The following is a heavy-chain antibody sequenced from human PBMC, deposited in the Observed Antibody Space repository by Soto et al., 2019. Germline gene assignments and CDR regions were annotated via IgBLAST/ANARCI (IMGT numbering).Heavy chain of an antibody. CDR3: AGEFRYYYDSSGYYFNFDY. V-gene: IGHV4-30-4*01. J-gene: IGHJ4*02. CDR1: GGSISSGDYY. CDR2: IYYSGST. D-gene: IGHD3-22*01. Sequence: PSETLSLTCTVSGGSISSGDYYWSWIRQPPGKGLEWIGYIYYSGSTYYNPSPKSRVTISVDTSKNQFSLKLSSVTAADTAVYYCAGEFRYYYDSSGYYFNFDYWGQGTLVTVSS.